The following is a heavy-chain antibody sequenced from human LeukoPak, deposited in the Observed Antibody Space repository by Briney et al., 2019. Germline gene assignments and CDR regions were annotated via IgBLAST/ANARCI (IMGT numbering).Heavy chain of an antibody. CDR1: GFTFSNAW. J-gene: IGHJ4*02. CDR2: IKSKTDGGTT. CDR3: TTDRNWNLYFDY. V-gene: IGHV3-15*07. D-gene: IGHD1-7*01. Sequence: GGSLRLSCAASGFTFSNAWTNWVRQAPGKGLEWVGRIKSKTDGGTTDYAAPVKGRFTISRDDSKNTLYLQMNSLKTEDTAVYYCTTDRNWNLYFDYWGQGTLVTVSS.